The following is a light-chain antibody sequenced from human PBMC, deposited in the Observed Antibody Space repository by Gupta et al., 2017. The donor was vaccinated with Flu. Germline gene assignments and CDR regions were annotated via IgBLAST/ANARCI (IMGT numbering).Light chain of an antibody. CDR3: QQHNHWPPA. Sequence: GESATLSCRTTQGVRVNLAWYQQKLGQAPRLLIYAASTRATGVPARFSGSGSGTQFTLTITSLQSEDAAVYYCQQHNHWPPAFGGGTKVEIK. CDR2: AAS. CDR1: QGVRVN. J-gene: IGKJ4*01. V-gene: IGKV3-15*01.